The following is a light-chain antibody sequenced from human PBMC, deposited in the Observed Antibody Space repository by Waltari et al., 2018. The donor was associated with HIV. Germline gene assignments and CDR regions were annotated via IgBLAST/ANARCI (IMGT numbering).Light chain of an antibody. CDR2: NTS. J-gene: IGLJ2*01. Sequence: QAVVTQEPSLTVSPGGTVTLTCCSSTPAVTSRHYLYWFQQKPGQAPRTLGYNTSNNLSWTPARFAGSLLGGRAALTLSGAQPEDEAEYYCVLSCSGTVVFGGGTKLTVL. V-gene: IGLV7-46*01. CDR1: TPAVTSRHY. CDR3: VLSCSGTVV.